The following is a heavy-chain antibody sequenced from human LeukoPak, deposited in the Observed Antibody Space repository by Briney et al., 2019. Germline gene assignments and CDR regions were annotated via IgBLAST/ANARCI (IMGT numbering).Heavy chain of an antibody. D-gene: IGHD3-10*01. Sequence: AGSLRRTCAASGFTFSSYEMNWVRQAPGQGLEWVLYIDASGSTIFYADSVQGRFTISRDNARDSLYLTMKSLSATDTYLYYCARDLGSSLNPIDPWGQGTLVTVSS. J-gene: IGHJ5*02. CDR2: IDASGSTI. V-gene: IGHV3-48*03. CDR3: ARDLGSSLNPIDP. CDR1: GFTFSSYE.